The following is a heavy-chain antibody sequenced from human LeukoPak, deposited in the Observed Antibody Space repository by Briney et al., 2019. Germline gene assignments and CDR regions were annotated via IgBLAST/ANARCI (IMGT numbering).Heavy chain of an antibody. Sequence: SVKVSCKASGGTFSSYAISWVRQAPGQGLEWMGGIIPIFGTANYAQKFQGRVTITTDESTSTAYMELSSLRSEDTAVCYCASPREDTGGYSYGYFYAFDIWGQGTMVTVSS. D-gene: IGHD5-18*01. J-gene: IGHJ3*02. CDR2: IIPIFGTA. CDR3: ASPREDTGGYSYGYFYAFDI. CDR1: GGTFSSYA. V-gene: IGHV1-69*05.